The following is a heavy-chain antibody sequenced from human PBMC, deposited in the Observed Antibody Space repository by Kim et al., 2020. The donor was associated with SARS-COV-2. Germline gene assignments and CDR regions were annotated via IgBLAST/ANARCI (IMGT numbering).Heavy chain of an antibody. J-gene: IGHJ3*02. D-gene: IGHD5-12*01. CDR2: ISWNSGSI. CDR1: GFTFDDYA. CDR3: AKSMYSGYADAFDI. Sequence: GGSLRLSCAASGFTFDDYAMHWVRQAPGKGLEWVSGISWNSGSIGYADSVKGRFTISRDNAKNSLYLQMNSLRAEDTALYYCAKSMYSGYADAFDIWGQGTMVTVSS. V-gene: IGHV3-9*01.